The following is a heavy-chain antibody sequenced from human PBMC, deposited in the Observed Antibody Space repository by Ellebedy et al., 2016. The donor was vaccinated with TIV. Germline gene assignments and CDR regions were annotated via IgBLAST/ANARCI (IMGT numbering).Heavy chain of an antibody. J-gene: IGHJ4*02. Sequence: GESLKISXAASGFTFSSYWMHWVRQAPGKGLEWVVNIKQDGSDKYYVDSVKGRFTISRDNAKNSLYLQMNSLRAEDTAVYYCARALGGGDCYWGQGTLVTVSS. CDR3: ARALGGGDCY. D-gene: IGHD2-21*02. V-gene: IGHV3-7*01. CDR1: GFTFSSYW. CDR2: IKQDGSDK.